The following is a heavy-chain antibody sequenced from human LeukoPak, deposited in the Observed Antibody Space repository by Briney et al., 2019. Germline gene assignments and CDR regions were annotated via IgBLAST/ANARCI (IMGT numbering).Heavy chain of an antibody. Sequence: SQTLSLTCTVSGGSISSGGYYWSWIRQHPGKGLEWIGYIYYSGSTYYNPSLKSRVTISVDTSKNQFSLKLSSVTAADTAVYYCARVIAVAKYYFDYWGQGTLVTVSS. J-gene: IGHJ4*02. CDR3: ARVIAVAKYYFDY. CDR2: IYYSGST. V-gene: IGHV4-30-4*08. D-gene: IGHD6-19*01. CDR1: GGSISSGGYY.